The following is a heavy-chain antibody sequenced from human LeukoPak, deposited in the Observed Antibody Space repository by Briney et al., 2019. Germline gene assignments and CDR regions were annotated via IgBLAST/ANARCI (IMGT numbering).Heavy chain of an antibody. CDR3: VRDIGVKYQLPTRSYYYYGMDV. V-gene: IGHV4-59*01. J-gene: IGHJ6*02. Sequence: PSETLSLTCTVSGGSISSYYWSWIRQPPGKGLEWIGYIYYSGSTNYNPSLKSRVTISVDTSKNQFSLKLSSVTAADTAVYYCVRDIGVKYQLPTRSYYYYGMDVWGQGTTVTVSS. CDR1: GGSISSYY. D-gene: IGHD2-2*01. CDR2: IYYSGST.